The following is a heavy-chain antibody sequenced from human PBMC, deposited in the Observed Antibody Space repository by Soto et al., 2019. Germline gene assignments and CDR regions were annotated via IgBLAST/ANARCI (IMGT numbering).Heavy chain of an antibody. Sequence: SETLSLTCAVSGGSISSSNWWSWVRQPPGRGLEWIGEIYHGGSTNYNPSLKSRVTISVDKSKNQFSLKLSSVTAADTAVYYCARSRGYYDSSGYSYYWGQGTLVTVSS. D-gene: IGHD3-22*01. V-gene: IGHV4-4*02. CDR3: ARSRGYYDSSGYSYY. CDR2: IYHGGST. J-gene: IGHJ4*02. CDR1: GGSISSSNW.